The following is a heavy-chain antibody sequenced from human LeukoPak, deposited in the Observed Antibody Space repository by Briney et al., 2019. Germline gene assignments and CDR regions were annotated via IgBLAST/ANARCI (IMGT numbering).Heavy chain of an antibody. V-gene: IGHV4-34*01. D-gene: IGHD6-13*01. J-gene: IGHJ6*02. CDR1: GGSFSGYY. Sequence: SETLSLTCAVYGGSFSGYYWSWIRQPPGKGLEWIGEINHSGSTNYNPSLKSRVTISVDTSKNQFSLKLSSVTAADTAVYYCARSKTYSSSWFYYYGMDVWGQGTTVTVSS. CDR2: INHSGST. CDR3: ARSKTYSSSWFYYYGMDV.